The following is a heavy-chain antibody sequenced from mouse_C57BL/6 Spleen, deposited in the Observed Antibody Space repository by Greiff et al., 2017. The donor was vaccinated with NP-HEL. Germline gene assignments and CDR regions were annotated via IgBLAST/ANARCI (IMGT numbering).Heavy chain of an antibody. CDR3: APVVAYYFDY. J-gene: IGHJ2*01. CDR2: IHPNSGST. CDR1: GYTFTSYW. D-gene: IGHD1-1*01. Sequence: QVHVKQSGAELVKPGASVKLSCKASGYTFTSYWMHWVKQRPGQGLEWIGMIHPNSGSTNYNEKFKSKATLTVDKSSITAYMQLSSLTSEDSAVYYCAPVVAYYFDYWGQGTTLTVSS. V-gene: IGHV1-64*01.